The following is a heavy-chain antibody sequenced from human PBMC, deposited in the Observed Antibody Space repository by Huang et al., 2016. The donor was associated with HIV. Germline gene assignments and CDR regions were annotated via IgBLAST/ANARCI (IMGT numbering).Heavy chain of an antibody. CDR1: GYSFTSYW. CDR3: ARPPRHSSGWSHVFDI. Sequence: EEQLVQSGAEVKKPGESLKISCKGSGYSFTSYWIGWVRQMPGKGLEWMVIIYPYDSDTKYNPSFQGQVTISADKSSNTAYLQWSALRASDTAMYYCARPPRHSSGWSHVFDIWGQGTMVTVSS. D-gene: IGHD6-19*01. CDR2: IYPYDSDT. J-gene: IGHJ3*02. V-gene: IGHV5-51*03.